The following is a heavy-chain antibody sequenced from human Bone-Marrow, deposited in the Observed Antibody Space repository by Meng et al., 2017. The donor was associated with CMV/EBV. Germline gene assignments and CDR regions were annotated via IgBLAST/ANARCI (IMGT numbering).Heavy chain of an antibody. CDR1: GYTFTSYD. Sequence: ASVKVSCKASGYTFTSYDISWVRQAPGQGLEWMGWISAYNGNTNYAQKLQGRVTMTTDTSTSTAYMELRSLRSDDTAVYYCARDRLGYSYGAAYYYGMDVWGQGTTVTVSS. CDR3: ARDRLGYSYGAAYYYGMDV. J-gene: IGHJ6*02. CDR2: ISAYNGNT. V-gene: IGHV1-18*01. D-gene: IGHD5-18*01.